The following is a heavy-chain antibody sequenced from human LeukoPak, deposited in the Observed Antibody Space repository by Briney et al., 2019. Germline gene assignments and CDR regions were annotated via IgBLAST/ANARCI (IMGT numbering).Heavy chain of an antibody. CDR3: ASRTTVTTRYFDY. CDR1: GGSISSYY. V-gene: IGHV4-59*12. Sequence: PSETLSLTCTVSGGSISSYYWSWIRQPPGKGLEWIGYIYYSGSTNYNPSLKSRVSMSVDTSKNQFSLKLSSVTAADTAVYYCASRTTVTTRYFDYWGQGTLVTVSS. J-gene: IGHJ4*02. CDR2: IYYSGST. D-gene: IGHD4-17*01.